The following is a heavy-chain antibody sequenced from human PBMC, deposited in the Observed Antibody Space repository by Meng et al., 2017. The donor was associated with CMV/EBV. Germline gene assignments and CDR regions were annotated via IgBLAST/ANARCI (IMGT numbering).Heavy chain of an antibody. V-gene: IGHV3-74*01. Sequence: GGSLRLSCAASGLTFSSYWMHWVRQAPGKGLVWVSRINSDGSSTSYADSVKGRFTISRDNAKNTLYLQMNSLRAEDTAVYYCARDALVVVPAATVYYYGMDVWGQGTTVTVSS. CDR3: ARDALVVVPAATVYYYGMDV. D-gene: IGHD2-2*01. CDR1: GLTFSSYW. CDR2: INSDGSST. J-gene: IGHJ6*02.